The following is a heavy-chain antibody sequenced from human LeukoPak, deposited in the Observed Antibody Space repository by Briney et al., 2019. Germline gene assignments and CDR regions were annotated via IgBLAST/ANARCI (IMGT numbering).Heavy chain of an antibody. V-gene: IGHV3-48*03. Sequence: AGGSLRLSCAASGFTFSSYEMNWVSQAPGKWLEWVSYISSSGSTIYYADSVKGRFTISRDNAKNPLYLQMNSLRAEDTAVYYCARDNYDSSGYYFDWGQGTLVTVSS. CDR3: ARDNYDSSGYYFD. J-gene: IGHJ4*02. CDR1: GFTFSSYE. D-gene: IGHD3-22*01. CDR2: ISSSGSTI.